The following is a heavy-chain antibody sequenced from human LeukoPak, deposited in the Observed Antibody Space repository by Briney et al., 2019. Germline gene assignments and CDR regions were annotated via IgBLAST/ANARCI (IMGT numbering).Heavy chain of an antibody. CDR2: INHSGST. CDR3: ARGPGSSSYYYYYYMDV. J-gene: IGHJ6*03. Sequence: SETLSLTCAVYGGSFSGYYWSWIRQPPGKGLEWIGEINHSGSTNYNPSLKSRVTISVDTSKNQFSLKLSSVTAADTAVYYCARGPGSSSYYYYYYMDVWGKGTTVTVSS. V-gene: IGHV4-34*01. D-gene: IGHD6-6*01. CDR1: GGSFSGYY.